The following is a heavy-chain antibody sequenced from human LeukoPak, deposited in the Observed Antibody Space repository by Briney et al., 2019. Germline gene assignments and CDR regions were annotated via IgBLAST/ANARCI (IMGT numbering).Heavy chain of an antibody. CDR2: ISGSGGST. Sequence: GGSLRLSCAASGFTFSSYAMSLVRQAPGKGLEWVSAISGSGGSTYYADSVKGRFTISRDNSKNTLYLQMNSLRAEDTAVYYCAKRRITMIVVGPRDYFDYWGQGTLVTVSS. J-gene: IGHJ4*02. D-gene: IGHD3-22*01. CDR3: AKRRITMIVVGPRDYFDY. CDR1: GFTFSSYA. V-gene: IGHV3-23*01.